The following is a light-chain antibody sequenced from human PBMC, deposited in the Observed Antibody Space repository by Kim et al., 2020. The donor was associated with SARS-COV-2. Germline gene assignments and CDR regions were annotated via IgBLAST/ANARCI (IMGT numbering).Light chain of an antibody. CDR2: DVS. CDR3: SSYTSNNTRS. V-gene: IGLV2-14*03. J-gene: IGLJ2*01. CDR1: SSDVGGYNF. Sequence: QSALTQPASVSGSPGQSITISCTGTSSDVGGYNFVSWYQRHPGTAPKLMIYDVSNRPSGVSNRFSGSTSGNTASLTISGLQTEDEADYFCSSYTSNNTRSFGGGTQLTVL.